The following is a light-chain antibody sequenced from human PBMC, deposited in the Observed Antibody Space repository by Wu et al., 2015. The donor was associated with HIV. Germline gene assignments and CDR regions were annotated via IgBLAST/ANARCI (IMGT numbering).Light chain of an antibody. CDR3: QQRNNWPLWT. V-gene: IGKV3-11*01. J-gene: IGKJ1*01. Sequence: EIVLTQSPGTVSLSPGERATLSCRASQSVSSNLAWYQQKPGQAPRLLIYGASTRATGIPARFSGSGSGTEFTLTISSLEPEDFAVYYCQQRNNWPLWTFGQGTKVEVK. CDR1: QSVSSN. CDR2: GAS.